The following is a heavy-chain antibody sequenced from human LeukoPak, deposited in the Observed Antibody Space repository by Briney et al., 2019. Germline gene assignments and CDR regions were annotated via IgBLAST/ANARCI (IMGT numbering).Heavy chain of an antibody. CDR1: GGSISSSSYY. CDR2: IYYSGST. V-gene: IGHV4-39*01. Sequence: SETLSLTCTVSGGSISSSSYYWGWIRQPPGKGLEWIGSIYYSGSTYYNPSLKSRVTISVDTSKNQFSLKLSSVTAADTAVYYCARQTQYYDILTGHRTEAFDIWGQGTMVTVSS. D-gene: IGHD3-9*01. CDR3: ARQTQYYDILTGHRTEAFDI. J-gene: IGHJ3*02.